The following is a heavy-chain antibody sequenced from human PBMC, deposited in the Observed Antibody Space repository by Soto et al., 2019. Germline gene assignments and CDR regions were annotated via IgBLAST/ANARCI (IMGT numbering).Heavy chain of an antibody. V-gene: IGHV3-23*01. D-gene: IGHD3-10*01. CDR1: GFTFSSYA. CDR3: AKVGLLLCFGESWAFDI. Sequence: GSLRLSCAASGFTFSSYAMSWVRQAPGKGLEWVSAISGSGGSTYYADSVKGRFTISRDNSKNTLYLQMNSLRAEHTAVYYCAKVGLLLCFGESWAFDIWGQGKMVTVSS. CDR2: ISGSGGST. J-gene: IGHJ3*02.